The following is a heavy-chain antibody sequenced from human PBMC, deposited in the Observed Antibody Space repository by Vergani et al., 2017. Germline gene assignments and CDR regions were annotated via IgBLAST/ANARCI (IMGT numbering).Heavy chain of an antibody. Sequence: EVQLVESGGGLVQPGGSLRLSCAASGFTVSSNYMSWVRQAPGKGLEWVSVIYSGGSTYYADSVKGRFTISTDNSKNTLYLQMNSLRAEDTAVYYCARTSTSRYVVPAATPFDYWGQGTLVTVSS. D-gene: IGHD2-2*01. CDR2: IYSGGST. CDR3: ARTSTSRYVVPAATPFDY. J-gene: IGHJ4*02. V-gene: IGHV3-66*01. CDR1: GFTVSSNY.